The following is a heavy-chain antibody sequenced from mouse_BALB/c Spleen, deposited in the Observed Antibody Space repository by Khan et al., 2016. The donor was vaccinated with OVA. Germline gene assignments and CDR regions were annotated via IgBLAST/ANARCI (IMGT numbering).Heavy chain of an antibody. Sequence: QIQLVQSGPELKKPGETVKISCKASGYAFANNGMNWARQAPGKGLKWMGWINTYTGEPTYAADFKGRFAFSLETSASTAYLQINNLKNEDTATYFCARVGDSGTMDYWGQGTSVIVSS. V-gene: IGHV9-3-1*01. CDR2: INTYTGEP. J-gene: IGHJ4*01. D-gene: IGHD3-3*01. CDR3: ARVGDSGTMDY. CDR1: GYAFANNG.